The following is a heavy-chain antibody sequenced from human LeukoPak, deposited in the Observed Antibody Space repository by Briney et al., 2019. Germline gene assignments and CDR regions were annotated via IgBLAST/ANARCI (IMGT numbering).Heavy chain of an antibody. CDR2: VYYSGSA. CDR1: GDSISTDY. CDR3: ARPGRYTYWYFDL. V-gene: IGHV4-59*01. D-gene: IGHD1-26*01. Sequence: SETRSLTCTVSGDSISTDYWSWIRQPPGEGLEWIGNVYYSGSANYNPTLRTRVTISVDTSKNQFSLKLSSVTAADTAVYYCARPGRYTYWYFDLWGRGTLVTVSS. J-gene: IGHJ2*01.